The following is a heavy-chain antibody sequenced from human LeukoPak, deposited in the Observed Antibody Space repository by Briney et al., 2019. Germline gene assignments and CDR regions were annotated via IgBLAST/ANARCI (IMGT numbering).Heavy chain of an antibody. CDR3: AKDEAAADYAFDI. CDR1: GFTFSSYA. Sequence: GGSLRLSCAASGFTFSSYAMSWVRQAPGKGLEWVSAISGSGGSTYYADSVKGRSTISRDNSKNTLYLQMNSLRAEDTAVYYCAKDEAAADYAFDIWGQGTMVTVSS. J-gene: IGHJ3*02. D-gene: IGHD6-13*01. V-gene: IGHV3-23*01. CDR2: ISGSGGST.